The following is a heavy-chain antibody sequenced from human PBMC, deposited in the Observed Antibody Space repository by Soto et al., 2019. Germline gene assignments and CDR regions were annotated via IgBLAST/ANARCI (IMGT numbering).Heavy chain of an antibody. CDR1: GGTFSSYT. V-gene: IGHV1-69*02. CDR2: IIPILGVA. Sequence: QVQLVQSGAEVKKPESSVKVSCKASGGTFSSYTISWVRQAPGQGLEWMGRIIPILGVANYAQKFQGRVTITADKSTSTAYMELSSLRSEDTAVYYCATRGKNSSGWYFWGQGTLVTVSS. D-gene: IGHD6-19*01. CDR3: ATRGKNSSGWYF. J-gene: IGHJ4*02.